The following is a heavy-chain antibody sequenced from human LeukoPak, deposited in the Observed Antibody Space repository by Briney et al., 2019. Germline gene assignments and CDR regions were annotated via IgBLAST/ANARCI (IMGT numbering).Heavy chain of an antibody. V-gene: IGHV1-69*04. D-gene: IGHD6-13*01. J-gene: IGHJ2*01. CDR2: IIPILGIA. Sequence: SVKVSCKASGGTFSSYAISWVRQAPGQGPEWMGRIIPILGIANYAQKFQGRVTITADKSTSTAYMELSSLRSEDTAVYYCARVSESGQQALFDVWGRGTLVTVSS. CDR3: ARVSESGQQALFDV. CDR1: GGTFSSYA.